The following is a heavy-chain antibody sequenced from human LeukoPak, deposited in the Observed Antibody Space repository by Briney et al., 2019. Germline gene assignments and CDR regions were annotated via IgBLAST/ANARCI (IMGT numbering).Heavy chain of an antibody. J-gene: IGHJ4*02. CDR3: ARAAPPERYFDYYFDY. D-gene: IGHD3-9*01. CDR2: ICYSGST. V-gene: IGHV4-59*01. CDR1: GDSISSYY. Sequence: SETLSLTCTVSGDSISSYYWSWIRQPPGKGLEWIGYICYSGSTKYNPSLKSRGTISVDSSKNQFSLKLSSVTAADTAVYYCARAAPPERYFDYYFDYWGQGTLVTVSS.